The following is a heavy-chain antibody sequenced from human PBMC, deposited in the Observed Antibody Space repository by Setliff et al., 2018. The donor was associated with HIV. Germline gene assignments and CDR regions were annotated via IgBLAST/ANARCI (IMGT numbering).Heavy chain of an antibody. CDR3: ARIVRPSYYYYYYMDV. D-gene: IGHD3-10*02. V-gene: IGHV1-69*13. CDR2: IIPIFNTA. J-gene: IGHJ6*03. Sequence: GASVKVSCKASGGTFSSYAISWVRQAPGQGLEWMGGIIPIFNTANYAQKFQGRVTITADESTSTAYMELSSLRSEDTAVYYCARIVRPSYYYYYYMDVRGKGTTVTVSS. CDR1: GGTFSSYA.